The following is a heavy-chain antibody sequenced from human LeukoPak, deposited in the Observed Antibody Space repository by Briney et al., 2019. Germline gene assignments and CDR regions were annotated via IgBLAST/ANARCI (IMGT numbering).Heavy chain of an antibody. CDR1: GGSFSGYY. V-gene: IGHV4-34*01. D-gene: IGHD3/OR15-3a*01. J-gene: IGHJ4*02. CDR2: INHSGST. CDR3: AREFSPGSLDASFDY. Sequence: SETLSLTCAVYGGSFSGYYWSWIRQPPGKGLEWIGEINHSGSTNYNPSLKSRVTISVDTSKNQFSLKLSSVTAADTAVYYCAREFSPGSLDASFDYWGQGTLVTVSS.